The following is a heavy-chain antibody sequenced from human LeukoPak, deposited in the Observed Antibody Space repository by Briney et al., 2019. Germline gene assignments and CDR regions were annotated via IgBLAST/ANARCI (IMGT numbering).Heavy chain of an antibody. CDR3: GRDESVSGPTTFDF. J-gene: IGHJ4*02. Sequence: HPGGSLRLSCAASGFTFSDHWMHWVRQVPGKGLVWVSRINTDGRSTIYADSVKGRFTNSRDNAKNTLYLQMNSLRGEDTGVYYCGRDESVSGPTTFDFWGQGTLVTVSS. CDR1: GFTFSDHW. CDR2: INTDGRST. V-gene: IGHV3-74*01. D-gene: IGHD6-19*01.